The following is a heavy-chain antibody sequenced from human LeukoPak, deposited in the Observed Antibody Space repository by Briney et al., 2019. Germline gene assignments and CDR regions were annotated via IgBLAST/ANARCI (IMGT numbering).Heavy chain of an antibody. V-gene: IGHV5-51*01. CDR1: GYSFTSYW. J-gene: IGHJ5*02. CDR2: IYPGDSDT. Sequence: GESLKISCKGSGYSFTSYWIGWVRQTPGKGLEWMEIIYPGDSDTRYSPSFQGQVTISADKSISTAYLQWSSLKASDTAMYYCARLRVATIGDNWFDPWGQGTLVTVSS. D-gene: IGHD5-12*01. CDR3: ARLRVATIGDNWFDP.